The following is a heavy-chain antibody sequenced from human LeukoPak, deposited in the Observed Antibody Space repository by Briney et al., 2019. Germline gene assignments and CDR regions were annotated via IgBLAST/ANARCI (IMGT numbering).Heavy chain of an antibody. J-gene: IGHJ4*02. Sequence: GGCLRLSCAASGFTFSGHSMSWVRQAPGKGLEWVSAISLGGDVTFYADSVKGRFIVSRDQCNNMLSLQMSSLRAEDTALYYCAKHRAPVPGSHPKNPTAYFEDWGQGTLFTVSS. CDR3: AKHRAPVPGSHPKNPTAYFED. D-gene: IGHD6-19*01. V-gene: IGHV3-23*01. CDR1: GFTFSGHS. CDR2: ISLGGDVT.